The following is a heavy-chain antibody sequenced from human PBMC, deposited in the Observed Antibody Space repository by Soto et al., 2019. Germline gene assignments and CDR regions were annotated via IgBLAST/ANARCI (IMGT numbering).Heavy chain of an antibody. V-gene: IGHV1-69*01. D-gene: IGHD2-15*01. CDR2: IIPIFGTA. CDR1: GGTFSSYA. J-gene: IGHJ4*02. CDR3: ATHHEGYCSGGSCY. Sequence: QVQLVQSGAEVTKPGSSVKVSCTASGGTFSSYAISWVRQAPGQGLEWMGGIIPIFGTANYAQKFQGRVPVTADECTSTAYMEMSSLRSEDTAVYYCATHHEGYCSGGSCYWGQGSLVTVSS.